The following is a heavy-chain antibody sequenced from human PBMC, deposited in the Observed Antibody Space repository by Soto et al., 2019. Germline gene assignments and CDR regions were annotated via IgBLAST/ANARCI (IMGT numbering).Heavy chain of an antibody. Sequence: EVKLVESGGGLVQPGESLRLSCAASGFTVSRGDMTWVRQAPGKGLEWVSLIYSSGSTHYADSVRGRFAISRDDSKNTVYLQMNSLRAEDTAVYYCTSRPVAATPADWGQGTLVIVSS. CDR1: GFTVSRGD. J-gene: IGHJ4*02. CDR3: TSRPVAATPAD. CDR2: IYSSGST. D-gene: IGHD1-26*01. V-gene: IGHV3-66*01.